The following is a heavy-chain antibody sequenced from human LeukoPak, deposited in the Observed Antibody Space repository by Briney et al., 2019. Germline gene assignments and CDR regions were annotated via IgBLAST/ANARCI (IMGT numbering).Heavy chain of an antibody. J-gene: IGHJ4*02. D-gene: IGHD4-17*01. CDR2: IYLRGNT. V-gene: IGHV4-4*02. CDR3: ARGTITTVTDS. Sequence: SETLSLICAISGGSITSSNWWTWVRQPPGKGLEWVGEIYLRGNTNYNPSLESRVSISVDESKTQLSLRLESVTAADTAVYYCARGTITTVTDSWGPGTLVTVSS. CDR1: GGSITSSNW.